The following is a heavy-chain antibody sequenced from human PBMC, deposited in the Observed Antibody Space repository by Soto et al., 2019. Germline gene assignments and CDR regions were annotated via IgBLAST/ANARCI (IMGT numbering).Heavy chain of an antibody. CDR3: AKDRSPLWIQLSEGYYYYGMDV. CDR1: GFTFSSYA. Sequence: EVQLLESGGGLVQPGGSLRLSCAASGFTFSSYAMSWVRQAPGKGLEWVSAISGGGGDTYYADSVKGRFTISRANSKNTLYLQMNSLRAEDTAVYYCAKDRSPLWIQLSEGYYYYGMDVWGQGTTVTVSS. J-gene: IGHJ6*02. V-gene: IGHV3-23*01. D-gene: IGHD5-18*01. CDR2: ISGGGGDT.